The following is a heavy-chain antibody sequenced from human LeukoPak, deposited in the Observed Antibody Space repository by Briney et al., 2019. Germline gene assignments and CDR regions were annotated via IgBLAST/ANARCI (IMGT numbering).Heavy chain of an antibody. D-gene: IGHD2-8*01. Sequence: SETLSLTCAVSGYSISSGYYWGWIRQPPGKGLEWIGSIYHSGNTYYNPSLKSRVTMSVDTSKNQFSLKLSSVTAADTAVYYCARDSKGYCTNGVCYRAIDYWGQGTLVTVSS. CDR2: IYHSGNT. V-gene: IGHV4-38-2*02. CDR3: ARDSKGYCTNGVCYRAIDY. CDR1: GYSISSGYY. J-gene: IGHJ4*02.